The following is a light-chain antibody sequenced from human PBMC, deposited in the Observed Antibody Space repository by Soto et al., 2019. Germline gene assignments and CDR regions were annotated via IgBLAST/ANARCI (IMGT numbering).Light chain of an antibody. CDR3: SSYTTTTPLEV. Sequence: QSALTQPASVSGSPGQSITISCSGTASDVGKYNYVSWYQHHPDKAAKLMIYEVSNRPSGVSNRFSGSKSGNTASLTISGLQAEDEADYYCSSYTTTTPLEVFGTGTKVTVL. CDR1: ASDVGKYNY. CDR2: EVS. J-gene: IGLJ1*01. V-gene: IGLV2-14*01.